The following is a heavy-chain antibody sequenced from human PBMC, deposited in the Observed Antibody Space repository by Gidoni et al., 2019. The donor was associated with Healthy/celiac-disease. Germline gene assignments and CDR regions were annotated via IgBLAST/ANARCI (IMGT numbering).Heavy chain of an antibody. CDR2: IVVGSGNT. V-gene: IGHV1-58*01. D-gene: IGHD6-19*01. Sequence: QMQLVQSGPEVKKPGTSVKVSCQASGFTFTSSAVQWVRQARGQRLEWIGWIVVGSGNTNYEQKFQERVTITRDMSTSTAYMELSSLRSEDTAVYYCAADWGIAVAGQYYYYYGMDVWGQGTTVTVSS. CDR3: AADWGIAVAGQYYYYYGMDV. J-gene: IGHJ6*02. CDR1: GFTFTSSA.